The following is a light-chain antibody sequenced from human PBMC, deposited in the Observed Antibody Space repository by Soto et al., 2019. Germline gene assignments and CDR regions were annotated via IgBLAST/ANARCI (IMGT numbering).Light chain of an antibody. CDR2: GAS. CDR3: QQRSNWAT. Sequence: EIVLTQSPGTLSLSPGERATLSCRASQSVSSSYLAWYQQKPGQAPRLLIYGASNRATGIPARFSGSGSVTDFTLTISSLEPEDFAVYYCQQRSNWATFGPGTKVDIK. V-gene: IGKV3D-20*02. J-gene: IGKJ3*01. CDR1: QSVSSSY.